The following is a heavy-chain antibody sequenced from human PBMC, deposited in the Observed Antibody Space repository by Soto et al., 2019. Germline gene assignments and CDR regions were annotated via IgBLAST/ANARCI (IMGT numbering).Heavy chain of an antibody. CDR3: ESGHSGPNVFDL. J-gene: IGHJ3*01. CDR2: TYYRSKWCN. Sequence: SRTLSLTCAISGDSVSSNSAAWNWVRQSPSRGLEWLGRTYYRSKWCNDYAESVRSRITVNPDTSKNQFSPQLNSVTPEDTAVYYCESGHSGPNVFDLWGQGTLVTVS. D-gene: IGHD6-13*01. V-gene: IGHV6-1*01. CDR1: GDSVSSNSAA.